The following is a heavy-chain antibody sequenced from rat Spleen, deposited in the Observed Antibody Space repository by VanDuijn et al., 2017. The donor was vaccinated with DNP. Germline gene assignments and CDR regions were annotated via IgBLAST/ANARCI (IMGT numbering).Heavy chain of an antibody. D-gene: IGHD1-10*01. Sequence: EVQLVESGGGLVQPGRSLKLSCAASGFTFSNYGMAWVRQAPKRGLEWVAILSSRSSTTYYRDSVKGRFTISRDNTKSILYLQMDSLRSEDTSTYYCTINKGEYWGQGVMVTVSS. V-gene: IGHV5-27*01. CDR3: TINKGEY. CDR2: LSSRSSTT. J-gene: IGHJ2*01. CDR1: GFTFSNYG.